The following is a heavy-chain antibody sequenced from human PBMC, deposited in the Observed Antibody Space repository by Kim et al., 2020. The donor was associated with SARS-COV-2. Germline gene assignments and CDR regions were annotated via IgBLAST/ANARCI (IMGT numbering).Heavy chain of an antibody. CDR3: AKFAEVPTLIFYGDYVDY. V-gene: IGHV3-23*01. CDR2: ISGSGGST. Sequence: GGSLRLSCAASGFTFSSYAMSWVRQAPGKGLEWVSAISGSGGSTYYADSVKGRFTISRDNSKNTLYLQMNSLRAEDTAVYYCAKFAEVPTLIFYGDYVDYWGQGTLVTVSS. J-gene: IGHJ4*02. D-gene: IGHD4-17*01. CDR1: GFTFSSYA.